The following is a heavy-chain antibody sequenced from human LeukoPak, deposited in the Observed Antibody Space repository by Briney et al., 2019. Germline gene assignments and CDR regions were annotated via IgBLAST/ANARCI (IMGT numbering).Heavy chain of an antibody. CDR1: GGSISSYY. V-gene: IGHV4-59*01. D-gene: IGHD3-22*01. CDR2: IYYSGST. Sequence: PSETLSLTCTVSGGSISSYYWSWIRQPPGKGLEWIGYIYYSGSTNYNPSLKSRVTISVDTSKNQFSLKLSSVTAADTAVYYCAGRNYYDSSGYPPYWYFDLWGRGTLVTVSS. J-gene: IGHJ2*01. CDR3: AGRNYYDSSGYPPYWYFDL.